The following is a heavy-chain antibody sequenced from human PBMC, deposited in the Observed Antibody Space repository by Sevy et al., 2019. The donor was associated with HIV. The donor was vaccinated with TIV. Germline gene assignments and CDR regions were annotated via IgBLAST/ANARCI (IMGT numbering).Heavy chain of an antibody. CDR1: GYTFTGYY. J-gene: IGHJ4*02. V-gene: IGHV1-2*04. CDR3: VRDDRDGYFDY. Sequence: ASVKVSCKASGYTFTGYYMHWVRQAPGQGLGWMGWINPDSGGPNYAPKFQGWVTLTRDTSISTAYMELSRLKSDDTAVYYCVRDDRDGYFDYWGQGTLVTVSS. CDR2: INPDSGGP.